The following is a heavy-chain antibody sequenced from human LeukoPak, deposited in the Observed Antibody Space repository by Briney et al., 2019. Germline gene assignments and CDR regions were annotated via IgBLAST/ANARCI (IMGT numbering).Heavy chain of an antibody. CDR2: IIDTGST. J-gene: IGHJ4*02. Sequence: SETLSLTCVVYGESFSGYYWTWIRQPPGKGLEWIGEIIDTGSTKSNSSLKSRVTISVDTSKNEFSLNLTSVTAADTAIYYCARGLASGYPPIPFDYWGQGTLVTVSS. CDR3: ARGLASGYPPIPFDY. CDR1: GESFSGYY. V-gene: IGHV4-34*12. D-gene: IGHD3-3*01.